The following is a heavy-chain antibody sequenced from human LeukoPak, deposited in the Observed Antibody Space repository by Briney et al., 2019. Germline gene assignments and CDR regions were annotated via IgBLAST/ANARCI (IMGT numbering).Heavy chain of an antibody. D-gene: IGHD1-26*01. CDR1: GGTFSSYP. CDR2: IIPIFGTA. V-gene: IGHV1-69*13. CDR3: ARDGLVGATGSHYYYFDY. Sequence: GASVKVSCKASGGTFSSYPISWVGQAPGQGLEGRGGIIPIFGTANYAQKFQGRVTITADESTSTAYMELSSLRSEDTAVYYCARDGLVGATGSHYYYFDYWGQGTLVTVSS. J-gene: IGHJ4*02.